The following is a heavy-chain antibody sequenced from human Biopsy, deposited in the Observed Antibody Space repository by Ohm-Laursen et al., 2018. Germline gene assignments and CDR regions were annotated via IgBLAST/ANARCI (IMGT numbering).Heavy chain of an antibody. CDR2: IIPLFGAP. J-gene: IGHJ5*02. CDR1: GDRFSNYL. CDR3: ARLAQIYGDSPFDP. Sequence: VASVKVSCKVSGDRFSNYLISWVRQAPGQGLEWMGGIIPLFGAPNYAQKFQGRLTITADESKSTTYMELSSLRSEDTAVYYCARLAQIYGDSPFDPWGQGTLVTVSS. V-gene: IGHV1-69*13. D-gene: IGHD4-17*01.